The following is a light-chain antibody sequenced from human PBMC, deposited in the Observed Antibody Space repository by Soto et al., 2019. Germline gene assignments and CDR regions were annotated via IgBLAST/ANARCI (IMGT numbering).Light chain of an antibody. CDR2: DVT. CDR3: CSYAGSYALAV. Sequence: QSALTQPRSVSGSPGQAVTISCTGTTSDVGGYNYVSWYQQHPGKAPKLMIYDVTKRPSGVSDRFSGSKSGNTASLTISGLQAEDEAESYCCSYAGSYALAVFGGGTKVTVL. V-gene: IGLV2-11*02. J-gene: IGLJ2*01. CDR1: TSDVGGYNY.